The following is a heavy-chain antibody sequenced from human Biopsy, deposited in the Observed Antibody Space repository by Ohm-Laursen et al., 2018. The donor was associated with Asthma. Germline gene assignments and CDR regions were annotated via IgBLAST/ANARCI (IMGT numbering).Heavy chain of an antibody. J-gene: IGHJ4*01. V-gene: IGHV3-9*01. CDR3: AKSADYYDSTDYLDF. D-gene: IGHD3-22*01. CDR2: ISWNSGNI. CDR1: GFSFDDCA. Sequence: SLRLSCTASGFSFDDCAMHWARQAPGKGLEWVSSISWNSGNIDYAVSVKGRFTISRDNAKNSLYLQTQSLRPEDTAFYYCAKSADYYDSTDYLDFWGRGTLVTVSS.